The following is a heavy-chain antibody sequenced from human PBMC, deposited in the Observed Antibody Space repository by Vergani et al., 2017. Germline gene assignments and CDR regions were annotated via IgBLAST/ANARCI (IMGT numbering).Heavy chain of an antibody. CDR3: FYDFWAGYDSGDV. V-gene: IGHV3-73*02. D-gene: IGHD3/OR15-3a*01. CDR1: GLTFSDSA. J-gene: IGHJ6*04. Sequence: EVHLVESGGGWVQPGESLKLSCATSGLTFSDSAIHWVRQTSGKGLEWFGRIRDKAYNYATVYAVSVKGRFTISRDDSKKTAYLQMNGLTTEDTAVYYCFYDFWAGYDSGDVWGKGTTVTVSS. CDR2: IRDKAYNYAT.